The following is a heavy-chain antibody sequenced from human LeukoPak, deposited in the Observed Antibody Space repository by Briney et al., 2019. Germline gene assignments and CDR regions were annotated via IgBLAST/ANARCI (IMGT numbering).Heavy chain of an antibody. D-gene: IGHD5-18*01. J-gene: IGHJ5*02. Sequence: KPSETLSLTCAVYGGSFSGYYWSWIRQPPGKGLEWIGEINHSGSTNYNPSLKSRVTISVDTSKNQFSLKLSSVTAADTAVYYCARRGSGYSYGYRWQNWFDPWGQGTLVTVSS. CDR2: INHSGST. CDR3: ARRGSGYSYGYRWQNWFDP. V-gene: IGHV4-34*01. CDR1: GGSFSGYY.